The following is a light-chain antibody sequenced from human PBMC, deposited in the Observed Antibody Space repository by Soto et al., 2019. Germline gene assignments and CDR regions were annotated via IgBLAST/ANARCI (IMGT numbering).Light chain of an antibody. Sequence: QTVVTQEPSLTVSPGGTVTLTCASSTGAVTSVSYPNWVQQKPGQAPRALIYSTSNSHSWTPARFSGSLLGGKAALTLSGVQPEDEAVYYCLLYFGSAQVFGGGTKVTDL. CDR2: STS. CDR3: LLYFGSAQV. CDR1: TGAVTSVSY. V-gene: IGLV7-43*01. J-gene: IGLJ3*02.